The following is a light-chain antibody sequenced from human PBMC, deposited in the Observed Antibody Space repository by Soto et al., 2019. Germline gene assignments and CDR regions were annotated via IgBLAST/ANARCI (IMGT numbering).Light chain of an antibody. J-gene: IGKJ2*01. CDR3: QQRSNWPPYT. Sequence: EIVLTQSPATLSLSPGERATLSCRASQSVSSYLACYQQKPSQAPRLLIYDASNRATGIPARFSGSGSGTDFTLTISSLESEDFAVYSCQQRSNWPPYTFGQGTKLEIK. CDR2: DAS. CDR1: QSVSSY. V-gene: IGKV3-11*01.